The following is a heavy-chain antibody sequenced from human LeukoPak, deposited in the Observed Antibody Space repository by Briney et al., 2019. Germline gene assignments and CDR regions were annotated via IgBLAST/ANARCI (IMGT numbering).Heavy chain of an antibody. Sequence: SKPLSLTSTVTGGSMSSGSYYGSCIREPAGNCLEWIERIKTSGTTDYNPSLESRVTILVDTSKNQFSLDLSSVTATDTAVYYCVRSWDSSGWYVYYYMDVWGKGTTVTVSS. CDR2: IKTSGTT. D-gene: IGHD6-19*01. CDR1: GGSMSSGSYY. V-gene: IGHV4-61*02. J-gene: IGHJ6*03. CDR3: VRSWDSSGWYVYYYMDV.